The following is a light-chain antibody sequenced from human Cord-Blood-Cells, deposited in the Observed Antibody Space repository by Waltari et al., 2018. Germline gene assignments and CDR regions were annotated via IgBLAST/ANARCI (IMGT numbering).Light chain of an antibody. J-gene: IGLJ3*02. Sequence: QSALTQPASVSGCPGQSITISCTGTSSDVGSSNLASWYQQHPGKAPKLMIYEGSKRPSGVSNRFSGTKSGNTASLTISGLQAEDEADYYCCSYAGSSNWVFGGGTKLTVL. CDR1: SSDVGSSNL. CDR2: EGS. V-gene: IGLV2-23*01. CDR3: CSYAGSSNWV.